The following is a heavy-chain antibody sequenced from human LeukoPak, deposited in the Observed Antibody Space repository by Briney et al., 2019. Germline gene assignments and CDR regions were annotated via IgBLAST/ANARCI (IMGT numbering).Heavy chain of an antibody. CDR3: ARGAAAGRFFYYYGMDV. CDR2: ISAFNGNT. V-gene: IGHV1-18*01. D-gene: IGHD6-13*01. Sequence: GASVKVSCKASGYTFTSYGISWVRQAPGQGLEWMGWISAFNGNTNYAQKLQGRVTMTTDTSTSTAYMELRGLRSDDTAVYYCARGAAAGRFFYYYGMDVWGQGTTVTVSS. CDR1: GYTFTSYG. J-gene: IGHJ6*02.